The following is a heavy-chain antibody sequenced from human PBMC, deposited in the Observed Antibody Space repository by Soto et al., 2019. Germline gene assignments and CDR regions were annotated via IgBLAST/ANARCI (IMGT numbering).Heavy chain of an antibody. Sequence: GASVKVSCKASGYTFTSYYMHWVRQAPGQGLEWMGIINPSGGSTSYAQKFQGRVTMTRDTSTSTVYMELSSLRSDDSAVYYCARAARSGITGYALDYWGQGTPVTVSS. CDR2: INPSGGST. V-gene: IGHV1-46*01. CDR1: GYTFTSYY. J-gene: IGHJ4*02. D-gene: IGHD5-12*01. CDR3: ARAARSGITGYALDY.